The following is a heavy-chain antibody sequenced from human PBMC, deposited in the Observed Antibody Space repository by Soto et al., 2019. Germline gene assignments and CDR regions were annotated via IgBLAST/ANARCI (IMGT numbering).Heavy chain of an antibody. V-gene: IGHV3-74*01. CDR1: GFTFSNYW. CDR2: IESDGSRN. CDR3: AREGLDTAGFFDI. J-gene: IGHJ3*02. D-gene: IGHD6-13*01. Sequence: EVQLVESGGGLVQPGGSLRLSCAASGFTFSNYWMHWVRQGPGKGLEWVSRIESDGSRNSYGDSVKGRFTTSRDNAKNTLYLEMNSLRVEDTAVYYCAREGLDTAGFFDIWGQGTTVIVSS.